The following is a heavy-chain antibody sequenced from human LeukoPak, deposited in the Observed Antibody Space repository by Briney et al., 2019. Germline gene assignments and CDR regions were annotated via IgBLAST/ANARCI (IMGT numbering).Heavy chain of an antibody. CDR2: ISYDGNNK. D-gene: IGHD1-26*01. Sequence: PGRSLRLSCAASGFTFNNYAMHWVRQAPGKGLEWVAVISYDGNNKYYADSVKGRFTISRDISKNTLYLQMNSLRTEDTAVYYCTRALSGSYFSLFFYWGQGTLVTVSS. J-gene: IGHJ4*02. CDR1: GFTFNNYA. V-gene: IGHV3-30*04. CDR3: TRALSGSYFSLFFY.